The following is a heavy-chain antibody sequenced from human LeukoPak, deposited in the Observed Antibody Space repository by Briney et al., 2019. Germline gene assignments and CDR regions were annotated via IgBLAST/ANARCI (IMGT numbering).Heavy chain of an antibody. D-gene: IGHD6-19*01. J-gene: IGHJ4*02. CDR3: ARDSVRAVAGHFDY. Sequence: GGSLRLSCAAPGFTFSSYAMHWVRQAPGKGLEWVTVISYDGSNKYYADSVKGRFTISRDNSKNTLYLQMNSPRPEDTAVYYCARDSVRAVAGHFDYWGQGTLVTVSS. CDR2: ISYDGSNK. CDR1: GFTFSSYA. V-gene: IGHV3-30*01.